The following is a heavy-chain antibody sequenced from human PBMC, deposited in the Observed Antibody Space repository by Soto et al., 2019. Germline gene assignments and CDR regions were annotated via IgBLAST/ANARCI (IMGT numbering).Heavy chain of an antibody. Sequence: PGGSLRLSCAASGFTFSSYDMQWVRQATGKGLEWVSAIGTAGDTYYPGSMKGRFTISRENAKNSLYLQMNSLRAGDTAVYYCARSPPGGYHYYYGMDVWGQGTTVTVSS. J-gene: IGHJ6*02. CDR3: ARSPPGGYHYYYGMDV. CDR2: IGTAGDT. V-gene: IGHV3-13*04. D-gene: IGHD3-22*01. CDR1: GFTFSSYD.